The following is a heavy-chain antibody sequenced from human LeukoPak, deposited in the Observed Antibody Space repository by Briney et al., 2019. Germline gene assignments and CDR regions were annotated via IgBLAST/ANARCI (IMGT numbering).Heavy chain of an antibody. D-gene: IGHD6-19*01. CDR3: ARGPKQSYYYYMDV. CDR2: INAGNGNT. V-gene: IGHV1-3*03. Sequence: ASVKVSCKASGYTFTSYAMHWVRQTPGQRLEWMGWINAGNGNTKYSQEFQGRVTITRDTSASTAYMELSSLRSEDMAVYYCARGPKQSYYYYMDVWGKGTTVTVSS. CDR1: GYTFTSYA. J-gene: IGHJ6*03.